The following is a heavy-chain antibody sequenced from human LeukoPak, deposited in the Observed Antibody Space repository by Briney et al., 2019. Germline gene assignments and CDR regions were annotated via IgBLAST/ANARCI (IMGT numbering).Heavy chain of an antibody. D-gene: IGHD3-22*01. CDR1: GGSISSHY. J-gene: IGHJ4*02. CDR3: ARVGAYYYDSSSYYLDY. CDR2: IYYSGST. V-gene: IGHV4-59*11. Sequence: SETLSLTCTVSGGSISSHYWSWIRQPPGKGLEWIGYIYYSGSTNYNPSLKSRVTISVDTSKNQFSLKLSSVTAADTAVYYCARVGAYYYDSSSYYLDYWGQGTLVTVSS.